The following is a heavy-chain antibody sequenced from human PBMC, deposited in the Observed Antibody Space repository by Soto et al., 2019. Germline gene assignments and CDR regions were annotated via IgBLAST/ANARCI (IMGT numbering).Heavy chain of an antibody. D-gene: IGHD3-9*01. Sequence: QLQLQESGPGLVKPSETLSLTCTVSGGSVSSSSYYWGWVRQPPGKGLEWIGSVYYNGSTYYNPSLESPVTISVDKSKNQFSLKLMSLSAADTAVYYCGRLEGLATISYYFDYWGQGALVTVSS. J-gene: IGHJ4*02. V-gene: IGHV4-39*01. CDR1: GGSVSSSSYY. CDR3: GRLEGLATISYYFDY. CDR2: VYYNGST.